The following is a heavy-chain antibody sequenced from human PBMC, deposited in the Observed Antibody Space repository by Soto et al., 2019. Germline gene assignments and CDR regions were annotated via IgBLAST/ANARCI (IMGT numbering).Heavy chain of an antibody. V-gene: IGHV2-5*02. CDR3: AHKDGGGYFDY. Sequence: QITLKESGPPLVKPTQTLTLTCSFSGFSLSTSGVAVCWSRQPPGKALEWLALIYWDDDKRFSPSLKSRLTITKDTSKKQVVLTMTNMDPVDTGTYYCAHKDGGGYFDYWGQGTLVTVSS. J-gene: IGHJ4*02. D-gene: IGHD2-21*01. CDR2: IYWDDDK. CDR1: GFSLSTSGVA.